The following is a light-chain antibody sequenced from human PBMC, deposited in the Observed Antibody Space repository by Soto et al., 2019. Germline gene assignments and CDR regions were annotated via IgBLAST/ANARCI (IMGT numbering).Light chain of an antibody. J-gene: IGKJ3*01. Sequence: DIQLTQSPSFLSASLGDRVTITCRASQGISSSLAWYQQKPGTAPKLLIYAASTLQSGVPSRFSGSGSGTEFTLTISSLQPEDFATYYCQQLNSYPRVTFGPGTRVHL. CDR3: QQLNSYPRVT. V-gene: IGKV1-9*01. CDR2: AAS. CDR1: QGISSS.